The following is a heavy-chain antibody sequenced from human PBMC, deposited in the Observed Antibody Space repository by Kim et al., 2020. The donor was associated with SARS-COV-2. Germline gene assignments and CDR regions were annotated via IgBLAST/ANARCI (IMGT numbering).Heavy chain of an antibody. Sequence: DYAITVKSRITSNPDPSKNQFSLQLNSVIPEDTAVYYCARDTPGQKGFDVWGQGTVVTVSS. V-gene: IGHV6-1*01. CDR3: ARDTPGQKGFDV. J-gene: IGHJ3*01.